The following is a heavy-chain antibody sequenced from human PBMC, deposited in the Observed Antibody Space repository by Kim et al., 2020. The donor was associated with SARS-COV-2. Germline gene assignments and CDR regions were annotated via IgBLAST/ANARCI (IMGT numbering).Heavy chain of an antibody. CDR2: ISSSGNYI. CDR3: ARAVGRGHAGTGCYFDF. CDR1: GFTFSSYS. V-gene: IGHV3-21*04. J-gene: IGHJ4*03. Sequence: GGSLRLSCAASGFTFSSYSMIWVRQAPGGGLEWVSLISSSGNYIYYADSLKGRLTISRDNTKNSLFLQMNSLRPEDTAVYYCARAVGRGHAGTGCYFDF. D-gene: IGHD6-13*01.